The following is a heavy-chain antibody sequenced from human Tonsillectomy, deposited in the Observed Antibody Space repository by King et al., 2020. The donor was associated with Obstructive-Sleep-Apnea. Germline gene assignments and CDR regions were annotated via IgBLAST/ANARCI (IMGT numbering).Heavy chain of an antibody. CDR1: GFTFSNYG. CDR3: AKDPTNYDILTGDYYYCGMDV. J-gene: IGHJ6*02. Sequence: VQLVESGGGVVQPGRSLRLSCAASGFTFSNYGMHWVRQAPGKGLEWVEFIRYEGRNKYYVDSGKGRFTIYRDNSKNTLYLQMNSLRAEDTAVYYWAKDPTNYDILTGDYYYCGMDVWGQGTTVTVSS. CDR2: IRYEGRNK. D-gene: IGHD3-9*01. V-gene: IGHV3-30*02.